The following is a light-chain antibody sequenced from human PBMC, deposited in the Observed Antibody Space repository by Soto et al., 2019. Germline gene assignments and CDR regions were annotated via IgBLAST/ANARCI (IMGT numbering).Light chain of an antibody. J-gene: IGLJ3*02. CDR1: SSDVGGYNY. CDR2: EVN. CDR3: SSYTGINTQV. Sequence: QSALTQPASVSGSPGQSITISCTGTSSDVGGYNYVSWYQQHPGKFLQLIIDEVNNLPSGVYYRFSVSKSGNTASLTISGLQADDEADYYCSSYTGINTQVFGGGTTLPVL. V-gene: IGLV2-14*01.